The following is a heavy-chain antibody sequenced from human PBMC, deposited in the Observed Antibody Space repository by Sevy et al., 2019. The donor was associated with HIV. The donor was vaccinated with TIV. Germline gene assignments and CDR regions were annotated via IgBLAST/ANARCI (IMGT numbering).Heavy chain of an antibody. Sequence: GESLKISCAASGFSFSSHSFNWVRQVPGKGLEWISYISSTSSTIFYRASVMDRFTISRDNAKKSLYLQMNSLRAEDTAVYYCARPLGFCTSTSCPYIFDLWGQGTMVTVSS. J-gene: IGHJ3*01. CDR3: ARPLGFCTSTSCPYIFDL. D-gene: IGHD2-2*01. CDR2: ISSTSSTI. CDR1: GFSFSSHS. V-gene: IGHV3-48*01.